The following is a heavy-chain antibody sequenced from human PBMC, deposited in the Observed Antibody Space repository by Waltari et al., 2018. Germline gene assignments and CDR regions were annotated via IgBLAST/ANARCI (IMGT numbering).Heavy chain of an antibody. CDR2: IDSDGSTT. CDR1: GLIFSNYW. J-gene: IGHJ4*02. V-gene: IGHV3-74*01. Sequence: EVQLVESGGGLVQPGGSLRLSCAASGLIFSNYWMHWVRQAPGKGLVWVAEIDSDGSTTRYADSVKGRFTISRYNAKNTLYLQMNSLRAEDTAVYYCKSDDSNGPLDYWGQGTLVSVSS. D-gene: IGHD3-22*01. CDR3: KSDDSNGPLDY.